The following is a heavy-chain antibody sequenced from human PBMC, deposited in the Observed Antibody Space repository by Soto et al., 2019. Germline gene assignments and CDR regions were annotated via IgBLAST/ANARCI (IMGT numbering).Heavy chain of an antibody. CDR2: ISSSSSTT. V-gene: IGHV3-48*02. J-gene: IGHJ3*02. CDR1: GFTFSSYS. CDR3: ARGLNPYCGGDCYDAFDI. Sequence: GGSLRLSCAASGFTFSSYSMNWVRQAPGKGLEWVSYISSSSSTTYYADSVKGRFTISRDNAKNSLYLQMNSLRDEDTAVYYCARGLNPYCGGDCYDAFDIWGQGTMVTVSS. D-gene: IGHD2-21*02.